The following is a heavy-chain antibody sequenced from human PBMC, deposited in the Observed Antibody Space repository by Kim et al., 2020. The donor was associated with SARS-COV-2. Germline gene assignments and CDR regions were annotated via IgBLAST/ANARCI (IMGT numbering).Heavy chain of an antibody. CDR2: IYHSGTT. Sequence: SETLSLTCTVSGVSIRQNWWSWVRQSPGKGLEWIGDIYHSGTTNSNPSPANRVTMSADTSRNQFALKLIPMTLADTAMYYCAGGGSSGLTAVDWFDSWGQGTMVAVSS. J-gene: IGHJ5*01. V-gene: IGHV4-4*02. CDR3: AGGGSSGLTAVDWFDS. D-gene: IGHD6-19*01. CDR1: GVSIRQNW.